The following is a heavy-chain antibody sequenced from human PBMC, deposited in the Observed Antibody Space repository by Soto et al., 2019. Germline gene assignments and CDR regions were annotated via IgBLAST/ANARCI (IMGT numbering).Heavy chain of an antibody. CDR3: ARDAGLPSYYYYYYGMDV. CDR1: GFTLSSYG. CDR2: IWYDGSNK. D-gene: IGHD4-17*01. Sequence: QVQLVESGGGVVQPGRSLRLSCAASGFTLSSYGMHWVRQAPGKGLEWVAVIWYDGSNKYYADSVKGRFTISRDNSKNTLYLQMNSLRAEDTAVYYCARDAGLPSYYYYYYGMDVWGQGTTVTVSS. J-gene: IGHJ6*02. V-gene: IGHV3-33*01.